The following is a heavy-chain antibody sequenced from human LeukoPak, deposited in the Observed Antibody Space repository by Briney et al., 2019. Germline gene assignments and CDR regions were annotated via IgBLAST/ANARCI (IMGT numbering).Heavy chain of an antibody. Sequence: GGSLRLSCADSGFTFSNYWMSWVRQAPGKGLEWVANIKQDGSEKYYVDSVKGRFTISRDNAKNSLYLQMNSLRAEDTAVYYCARGTWVCDRTFDTWGQGTMVTVSS. J-gene: IGHJ3*02. V-gene: IGHV3-7*05. D-gene: IGHD1-14*01. CDR1: GFTFSNYW. CDR2: IKQDGSEK. CDR3: ARGTWVCDRTFDT.